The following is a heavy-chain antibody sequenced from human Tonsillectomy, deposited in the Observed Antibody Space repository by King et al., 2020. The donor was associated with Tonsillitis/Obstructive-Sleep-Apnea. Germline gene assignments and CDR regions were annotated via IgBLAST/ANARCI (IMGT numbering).Heavy chain of an antibody. V-gene: IGHV3-53*01. CDR2: IYSGGST. CDR3: ARDAPDYLDAFDI. D-gene: IGHD5-12*01. CDR1: GFTVSSNY. Sequence: VQLVESGGGLIQPGGSLRLSCAASGFTVSSNYMSWVRQAPGKGLEWVSVIYSGGSTYYADSVKGRFTISRDNSKNTLYLQMNSLGAEDTAVYYCARDAPDYLDAFDIWGQGTMVTVSS. J-gene: IGHJ3*02.